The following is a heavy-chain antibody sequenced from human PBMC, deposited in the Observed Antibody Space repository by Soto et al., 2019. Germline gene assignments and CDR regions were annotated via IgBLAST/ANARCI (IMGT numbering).Heavy chain of an antibody. D-gene: IGHD6-19*01. CDR1: GFTVSSNY. CDR2: IYSGGST. CDR3: ARGALSSSGWRLDAFDI. V-gene: IGHV3-66*01. Sequence: EVQLVESGGGLVQPGGSLRLSCAASGFTVSSNYMSWVRQAPGKGLEWVSVIYSGGSTYYADSVKGRFTISRDNSKNTLYLQMNSLRAEDTAVYYCARGALSSSGWRLDAFDIWGQGTMVTVS. J-gene: IGHJ3*02.